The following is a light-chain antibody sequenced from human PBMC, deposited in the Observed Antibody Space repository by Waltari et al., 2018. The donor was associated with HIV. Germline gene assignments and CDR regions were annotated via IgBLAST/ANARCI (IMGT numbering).Light chain of an antibody. J-gene: IGKJ3*01. V-gene: IGKV3-20*01. CDR1: QTESSNY. Sequence: SCRASQTESSNYLAWYQQKPGQAPTLLIYDASSRATGIPDRFSGSGSGTDFTLTINRLEPEDFAVYYCQQYDTSPTVGPGTKVDI. CDR2: DAS. CDR3: QQYDTSPT.